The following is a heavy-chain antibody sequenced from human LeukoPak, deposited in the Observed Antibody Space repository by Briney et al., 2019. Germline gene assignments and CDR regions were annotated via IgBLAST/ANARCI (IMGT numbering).Heavy chain of an antibody. V-gene: IGHV4-39*07. CDR1: GGSISSSSYY. CDR2: IYYSGST. D-gene: IGHD5-18*01. Sequence: PSETLSLTCTVSGGSISSSSYYWGWIRQPPGKGLEWIGSIYYSGSTYYNPSLKSRVTISVDTSKNQFSLKLSSVTAADTAVYYCARRIQLWHFDYWGQGTLVTVSS. CDR3: ARRIQLWHFDY. J-gene: IGHJ4*02.